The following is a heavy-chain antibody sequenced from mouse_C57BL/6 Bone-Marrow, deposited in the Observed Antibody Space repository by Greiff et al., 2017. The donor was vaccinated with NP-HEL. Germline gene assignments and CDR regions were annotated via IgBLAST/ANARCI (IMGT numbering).Heavy chain of an antibody. D-gene: IGHD2-5*01. CDR2: IYPGSGNT. J-gene: IGHJ3*01. V-gene: IGHV1-66*01. CDR1: GYSFTSYY. CDR3: AYSNYGWFAY. Sequence: QVQLKESGPELVKPGASVKISCKASGYSFTSYYIHWVKQRPGQGLEWIGWIYPGSGNTKYNEKFKGKATLTADTSSSTAYMQLSSLTSEDSAVYYCAYSNYGWFAYWGQGTLVTVSA.